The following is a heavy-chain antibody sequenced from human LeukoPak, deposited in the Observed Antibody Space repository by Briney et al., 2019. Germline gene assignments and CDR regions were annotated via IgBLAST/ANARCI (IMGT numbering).Heavy chain of an antibody. CDR3: AREIVGWNYFYYYYMDV. CDR1: GFTFSSYN. V-gene: IGHV3-21*01. D-gene: IGHD2-15*01. CDR2: ISSSGSYI. Sequence: GGSLRLSCAASGFTFSSYNMNWVRQAPGKGLEWVSSISSSGSYIYYPDSVKGRFTISRDNAKNSLYLQMNSLRAEDTAVYFCAREIVGWNYFYYYYMDVWGKGTTVTGSS. J-gene: IGHJ6*03.